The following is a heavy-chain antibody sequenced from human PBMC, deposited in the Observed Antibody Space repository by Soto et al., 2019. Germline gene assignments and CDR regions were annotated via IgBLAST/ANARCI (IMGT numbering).Heavy chain of an antibody. V-gene: IGHV3-30*18. D-gene: IGHD3-22*01. CDR2: ISYDGSNK. Sequence: QVLLVESGGGVVQPGRSLRLSCAASGFTFSSYGMHWVRQAPGKGLEWVAVISYDGSNKYYADSVKGRFTISRDNSKNTLYLQMNSLRAEDTAVYYCAKENNYYDSSGRPAWYFDLWGRGTLVTVSS. CDR3: AKENNYYDSSGRPAWYFDL. J-gene: IGHJ2*01. CDR1: GFTFSSYG.